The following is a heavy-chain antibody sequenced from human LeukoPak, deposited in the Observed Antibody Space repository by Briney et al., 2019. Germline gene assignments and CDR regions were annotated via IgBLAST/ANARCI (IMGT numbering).Heavy chain of an antibody. CDR1: GGSIRSGSYY. J-gene: IGHJ4*02. Sequence: SQTLSLTCTVSGGSIRSGSYYWSWIRQPAWKGLEWIGRIYTSGSTNYNPSLKSRVTISVDTSKTQFSLKLSSVTAADTAVYYCARAPLSHWSGFDYWGQGTLVTVSS. V-gene: IGHV4-61*02. CDR2: IYTSGST. CDR3: ARAPLSHWSGFDY. D-gene: IGHD3-3*01.